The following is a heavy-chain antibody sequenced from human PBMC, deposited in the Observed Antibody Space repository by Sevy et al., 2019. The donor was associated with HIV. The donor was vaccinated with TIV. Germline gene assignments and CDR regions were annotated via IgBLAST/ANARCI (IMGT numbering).Heavy chain of an antibody. J-gene: IGHJ6*02. CDR2: ISYDGSYR. V-gene: IGHV3-30*18. D-gene: IGHD3-16*01. CDR1: GFTFGTYY. CDR3: AKNRPPGGGLFSRRGMDV. Sequence: GGSLRLSCAASGFTFGTYYMHWVRQAPGKGLEWVAIISYDGSYRYYADSVRGRFSMYRANSKNTMYLQVSGLLIEGTAVSYCAKNRPPGGGLFSRRGMDVWGRGTTVTVSS.